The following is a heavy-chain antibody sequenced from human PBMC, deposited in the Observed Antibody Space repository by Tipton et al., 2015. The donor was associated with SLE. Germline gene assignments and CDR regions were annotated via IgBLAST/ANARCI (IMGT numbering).Heavy chain of an antibody. CDR3: ARGFSSGWYLSAFDI. CDR1: GGSFSGYY. D-gene: IGHD6-19*01. Sequence: TLSLTCAVYGGSFSGYYWSWIRQPPEKGLEWIGEINHSGSTNYNPSLKSRVTISVDTSKNQFSLKLSSVTAADTAVYYCARGFSSGWYLSAFDIWGQGTMVTVSS. CDR2: INHSGST. V-gene: IGHV4-34*01. J-gene: IGHJ3*02.